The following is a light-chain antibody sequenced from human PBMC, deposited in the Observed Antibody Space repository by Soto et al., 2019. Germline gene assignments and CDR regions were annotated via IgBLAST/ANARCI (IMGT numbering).Light chain of an antibody. Sequence: DIQMTQSPSTLSASVGDRVTITCRASQSISSWLAWYQQKPGKAPKLLIYDASSLESGVPSRFSGSGYGTEFTLTISSLQLDEFATYYCQQYNSYLTCGGGTKVEIK. CDR1: QSISSW. CDR2: DAS. V-gene: IGKV1-5*01. CDR3: QQYNSYLT. J-gene: IGKJ4*01.